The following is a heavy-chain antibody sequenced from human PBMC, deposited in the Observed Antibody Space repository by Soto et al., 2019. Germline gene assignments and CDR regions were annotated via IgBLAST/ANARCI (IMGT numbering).Heavy chain of an antibody. CDR1: GFTFSSYA. CDR3: ARDHEGIVVVPAAINYYYYYGMDV. J-gene: IGHJ6*02. Sequence: QVQLVESGGGVVQPGRSLRLSCAASGFTFSSYAMHWVRQAPGKGLEWVAVISYDGSNKYYADSVKGRFTISRDNSKNTLYLQMNSLRAEDTAVYYCARDHEGIVVVPAAINYYYYYGMDVCGQGTTVTVSS. D-gene: IGHD2-2*01. CDR2: ISYDGSNK. V-gene: IGHV3-30-3*01.